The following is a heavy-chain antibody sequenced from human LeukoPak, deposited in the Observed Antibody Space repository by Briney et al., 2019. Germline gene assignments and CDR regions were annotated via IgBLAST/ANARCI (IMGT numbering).Heavy chain of an antibody. CDR1: GGSISSGDYY. J-gene: IGHJ4*02. CDR2: IYYSGST. Sequence: SETLSLTCTVSGGSISSGDYYWSWIRQPPGKGLEWIGYIYYSGSTYYNPSLKSRVTISVDTSKNQFSLKLSSVTAADTAVYCCARGYCSSTSCRSFDYWGQGTLVTVSS. CDR3: ARGYCSSTSCRSFDY. D-gene: IGHD2-2*01. V-gene: IGHV4-30-4*08.